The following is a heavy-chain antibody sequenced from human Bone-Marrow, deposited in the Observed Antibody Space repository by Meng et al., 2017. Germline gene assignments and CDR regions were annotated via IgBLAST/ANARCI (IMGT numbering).Heavy chain of an antibody. D-gene: IGHD1-1*01. CDR3: ARVLGTDVDY. V-gene: IGHV4-39*07. CDR2: SYYSEST. Sequence: SDTLSLTCTVSGGLISSSSYYGGSIRQPPGKGLEWIGSSYYSESTYYNPSLKSRVTISVDTSKNQFSLKLSSVTAADTAVYCCARVLGTDVDYWGQGTLVTVSS. CDR1: GGLISSSSYY. J-gene: IGHJ4*02.